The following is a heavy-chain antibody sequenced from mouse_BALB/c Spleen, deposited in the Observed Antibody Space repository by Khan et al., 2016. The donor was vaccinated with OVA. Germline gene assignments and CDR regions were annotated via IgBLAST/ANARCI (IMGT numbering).Heavy chain of an antibody. CDR1: GFSLTSYG. J-gene: IGHJ2*01. V-gene: IGHV2-9*02. D-gene: IGHD1-3*01. CDR3: ARHEDI. CDR2: IRAGGST. Sequence: QVQLKESGPGLVAPSQSLSITCTVSGFSLTSYGVHWVRQPPGKGLEWLGVIRAGGSTNYNSALMSRLSICTDNSKSQVCLKMNSVQTDDTAIDYCARHEDIWGQGTTLTVSS.